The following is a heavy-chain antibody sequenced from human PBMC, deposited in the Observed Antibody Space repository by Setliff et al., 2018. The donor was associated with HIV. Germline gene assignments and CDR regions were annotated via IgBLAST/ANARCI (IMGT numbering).Heavy chain of an antibody. CDR2: IYYDGRT. CDR3: ARSIHGGGSEPFDT. D-gene: IGHD3-10*01. J-gene: IGHJ5*02. Sequence: SETSLTCTVSGGSIRTGAYYWGWIRQPPGKGLEWIGSIYYDGRTFYKPSLKSRLTISVDTSKNQFSLSLRSVTAADTAIYYCARSIHGGGSEPFDTWGQGILVTVSS. CDR1: GGSIRTGAYY. V-gene: IGHV4-39*07.